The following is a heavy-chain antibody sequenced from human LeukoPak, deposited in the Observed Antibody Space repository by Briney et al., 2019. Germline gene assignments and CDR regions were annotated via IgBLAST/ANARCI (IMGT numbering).Heavy chain of an antibody. Sequence: TGGSLRLSRAVSGFSFSTYWMSWVRQAPGKGLEWVANIKQDGSEKYYADSVKGRFTISRDNSKNTLYLQMNSLRAEDTAVYYCARYSRSWYVPIFDYWGQGTLVTVSS. D-gene: IGHD6-13*01. CDR2: IKQDGSEK. V-gene: IGHV3-7*03. J-gene: IGHJ4*02. CDR1: GFSFSTYW. CDR3: ARYSRSWYVPIFDY.